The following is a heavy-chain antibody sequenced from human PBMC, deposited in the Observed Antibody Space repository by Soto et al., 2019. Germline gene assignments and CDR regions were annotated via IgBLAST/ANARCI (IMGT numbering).Heavy chain of an antibody. D-gene: IGHD6-13*01. CDR3: AIDFTSRAAAGYNCFDP. CDR2: ISGYNGNT. J-gene: IGHJ5*02. CDR1: GYTFTSYG. V-gene: IGHV1-18*04. Sequence: QVQLVQSGAEVKKPGASVKVSCKASGYTFTSYGVTWVRQAPGKGLEWMGWISGYNGNTNYAQNFRGRVTMTTDTSTSTAYMDLRTLRSDDTAGYYCAIDFTSRAAAGYNCFDPWGQGTLVTVSS.